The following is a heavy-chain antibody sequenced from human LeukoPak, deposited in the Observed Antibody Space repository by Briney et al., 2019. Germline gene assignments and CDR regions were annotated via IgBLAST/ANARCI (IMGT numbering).Heavy chain of an antibody. CDR3: VKDVMWFGELDAFDI. CDR2: ISGSGGGT. CDR1: GFTFSTYA. D-gene: IGHD3-10*01. V-gene: IGHV3-23*01. Sequence: GGSLRLSCAASGFTFSTYAMSWVRQAPGNGLEWVSAISGSGGGTYYADSVKGRFTISRDNSKNTLSLQMSSLRAEDTAVYYCVKDVMWFGELDAFDIWGQGTMVTVSS. J-gene: IGHJ3*02.